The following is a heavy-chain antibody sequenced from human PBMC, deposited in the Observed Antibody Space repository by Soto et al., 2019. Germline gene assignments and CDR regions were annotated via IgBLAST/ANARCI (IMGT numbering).Heavy chain of an antibody. Sequence: SETLSLTCTVSGASITTYYWSWIRQSPGKGLEWIGYIYYTGSTNYHPSLKGRITISVDTSKNHFSLNLTSVTAADTAIYYCASLHNSGATFEFWGQGALVTVSS. J-gene: IGHJ4*02. CDR3: ASLHNSGATFEF. V-gene: IGHV4-59*01. D-gene: IGHD6-19*01. CDR2: IYYTGST. CDR1: GASITTYY.